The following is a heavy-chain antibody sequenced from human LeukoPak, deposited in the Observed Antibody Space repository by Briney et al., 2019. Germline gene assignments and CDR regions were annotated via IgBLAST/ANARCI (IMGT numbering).Heavy chain of an antibody. CDR3: ASGVDYYDSSGYFDY. D-gene: IGHD3-22*01. Sequence: PSETLSLTRTVSGGSISSSSYYWGWIRQPPGKGLEWIGSIYYSGSTYYNPSLKSRVTISVDTSKNQFSLKLSSVTAADTAVYYCASGVDYYDSSGYFDYWGQGTLVTVSS. J-gene: IGHJ4*02. V-gene: IGHV4-39*01. CDR2: IYYSGST. CDR1: GGSISSSSYY.